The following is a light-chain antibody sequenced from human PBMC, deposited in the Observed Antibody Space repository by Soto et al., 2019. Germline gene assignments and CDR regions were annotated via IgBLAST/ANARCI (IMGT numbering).Light chain of an antibody. CDR1: SSDIGGSTY. CDR2: DVN. CDR3: TSYTRSGLYV. V-gene: IGLV2-14*01. J-gene: IGLJ1*01. Sequence: QSALTQPASVXXXPGQSITVSCTGTSSDIGGSTYVSWYQQHPGKAPRLIIYDVNNRPSGVAARFSASKSGNTASLTISGLHAEDEADYYCTSYTRSGLYVFGTGTKLTVL.